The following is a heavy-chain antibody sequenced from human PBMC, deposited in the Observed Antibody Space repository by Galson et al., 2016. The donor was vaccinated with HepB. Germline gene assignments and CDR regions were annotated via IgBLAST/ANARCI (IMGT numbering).Heavy chain of an antibody. CDR1: GYTFTSFD. CDR2: MKPSTGDT. D-gene: IGHD3-22*01. CDR3: ARGVTMIQGTIYDAFDI. J-gene: IGHJ3*02. V-gene: IGHV1-8*02. Sequence: SVKVSCKASGYTFTSFDINWVRQATGQGLEWMGWMKPSTGDTGYAREFQGRVTVTRNTSISTAYMELNSLRSEDTAVYFCARGVTMIQGTIYDAFDIWGQGTKVTVSA.